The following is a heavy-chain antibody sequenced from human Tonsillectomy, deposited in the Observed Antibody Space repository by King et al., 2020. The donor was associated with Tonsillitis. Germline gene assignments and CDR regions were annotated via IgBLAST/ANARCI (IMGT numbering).Heavy chain of an antibody. CDR3: ARRSVPSPFTIFGRGEAFDI. J-gene: IGHJ3*02. V-gene: IGHV1-69*06. D-gene: IGHD3-3*01. CDR2: IIPIFGTA. CDR1: GGTFSSYG. Sequence: VQLVESGAEVKKPGSSVKVSCKASGGTFSSYGISWVRQSPGQGLEWMGGIIPIFGTANYAQKFQGRVTITTAKSTSTAYIALSSLRSEDTAVYYCARRSVPSPFTIFGRGEAFDIWGQGTMVTVSS.